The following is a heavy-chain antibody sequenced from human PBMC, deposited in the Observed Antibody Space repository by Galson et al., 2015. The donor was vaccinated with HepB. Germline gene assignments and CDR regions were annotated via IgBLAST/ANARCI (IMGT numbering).Heavy chain of an antibody. CDR3: ATLGEAARDY. CDR1: GFTFSSYG. Sequence: SLRLSCAASGFTFSSYGMHWVRQAPGKGLEWVAVISYDGSNKYYADSVKGRFTISRDNSKNTLYLQMNSLRAEDTAVYYCATLGEAARDYWGQGTLVTVSS. CDR2: ISYDGSNK. V-gene: IGHV3-30*03. D-gene: IGHD3-16*01. J-gene: IGHJ4*02.